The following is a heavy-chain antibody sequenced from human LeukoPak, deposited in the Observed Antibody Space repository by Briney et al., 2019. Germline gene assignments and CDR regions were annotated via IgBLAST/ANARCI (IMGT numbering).Heavy chain of an antibody. D-gene: IGHD3-22*01. CDR2: IIPIFGTA. Sequence: GSSVKVSCKASGGTFSNYAISWVRQAPGQGLEWMGRIIPIFGTANYAQKFQGRVTITTDESTSTAYMELSSLRSEDTAVYYCARVPPYYYDSSGYYYVGAFDIWGQGTMVTVSS. CDR3: ARVPPYYYDSSGYYYVGAFDI. J-gene: IGHJ3*02. V-gene: IGHV1-69*05. CDR1: GGTFSNYA.